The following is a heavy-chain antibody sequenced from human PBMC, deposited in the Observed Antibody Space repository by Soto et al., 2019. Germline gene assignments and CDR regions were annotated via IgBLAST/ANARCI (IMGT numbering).Heavy chain of an antibody. J-gene: IGHJ6*02. V-gene: IGHV3-30-3*01. CDR2: ISYDGSNK. CDR3: ARDGVATIGTLTYYYYGMDV. D-gene: IGHD5-12*01. Sequence: GGSLRLSCAASGFTFSSYAMHWVRQAPGKGLEWVAVISYDGSNKYYADSVKGRFTISRDNSKNTLYLQMNSLRAEDTAVYYCARDGVATIGTLTYYYYGMDVWGQGTTVTVS. CDR1: GFTFSSYA.